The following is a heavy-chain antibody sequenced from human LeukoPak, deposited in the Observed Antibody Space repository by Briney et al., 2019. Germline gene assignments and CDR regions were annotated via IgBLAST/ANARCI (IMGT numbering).Heavy chain of an antibody. J-gene: IGHJ6*03. CDR3: ARDSPIAARPGYYYYMDV. V-gene: IGHV4-31*03. CDR1: GGSISSGGYY. D-gene: IGHD6-6*01. Sequence: PSETLSLTCTVSGGSISSGGYYWSWIRQHPGKGLEWIGYIYYSGSTYYNPSLKSRVTISVDTSKNQFSLKLSSVTAADTAVYYCARDSPIAARPGYYYYMDVWGKGTTVTVSS. CDR2: IYYSGST.